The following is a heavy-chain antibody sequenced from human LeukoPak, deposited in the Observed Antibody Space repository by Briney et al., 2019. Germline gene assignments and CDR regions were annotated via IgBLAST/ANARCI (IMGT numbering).Heavy chain of an antibody. CDR1: GGSFSGYY. CDR2: INQSGST. V-gene: IGHV4-34*01. D-gene: IGHD3-10*01. J-gene: IGHJ4*02. Sequence: SETLSLTCAVYGGSFSGYYWSWIRQPPGKGLEWIGEINQSGSTNYNPSLKSRVTISVDTSKNQFSLKLSSVTAADTAVYYCARPRITMVRGVIRALYFDYWGQGTLVTVSS. CDR3: ARPRITMVRGVIRALYFDY.